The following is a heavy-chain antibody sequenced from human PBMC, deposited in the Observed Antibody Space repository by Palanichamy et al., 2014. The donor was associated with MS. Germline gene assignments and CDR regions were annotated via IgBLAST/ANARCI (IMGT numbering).Heavy chain of an antibody. CDR2: IYHSGST. V-gene: IGHV4-38-2*02. CDR1: GYSISSGYY. CDR3: ARMAGHAFDI. D-gene: IGHD5-24*01. J-gene: IGHJ3*02. Sequence: QVQLQESGPGLVKPSETLSLTCTVSGYSISSGYYWGWIRQPPGKGLEWIGSIYHSGSTYYNPSLKSRVTISVGTSKNQFSLKLSSVTAADTAVYYCARMAGHAFDIWGQGTMVTVSS.